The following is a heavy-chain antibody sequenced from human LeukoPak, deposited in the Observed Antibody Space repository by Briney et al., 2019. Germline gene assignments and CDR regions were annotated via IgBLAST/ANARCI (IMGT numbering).Heavy chain of an antibody. D-gene: IGHD4-17*01. V-gene: IGHV4-59*01. Sequence: SETLSLTCTVSGGSISSYYWSWIRQPPGEGLEWIGYIYYSGSTNYNPALKSRVTISVDTSKIQFTLKLSSVTAADTAVYYCARAGTTGGAFDIWGQGTMVTVSS. J-gene: IGHJ3*02. CDR2: IYYSGST. CDR3: ARAGTTGGAFDI. CDR1: GGSISSYY.